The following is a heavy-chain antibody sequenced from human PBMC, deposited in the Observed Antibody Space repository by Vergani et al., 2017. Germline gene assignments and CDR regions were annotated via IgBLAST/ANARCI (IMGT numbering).Heavy chain of an antibody. V-gene: IGHV2-70*20. CDR1: GFSLNSRGVC. CDR3: TRKFGEVTTGFYTYRFSGMDV. J-gene: IGHJ6*02. D-gene: IGHD3/OR15-3a*01. Sequence: QVTLRESGPARVEVTQTLTLTCTFSGFSLNSRGVCLNWVRQPPGKALEWLALIDWDGDTYYTSSLRPRLTVSKDPTQNRVVLRMTNVGPGDTATYFCTRKFGEVTTGFYTYRFSGMDVWGHGDTVNVSS. CDR2: IDWDGDT.